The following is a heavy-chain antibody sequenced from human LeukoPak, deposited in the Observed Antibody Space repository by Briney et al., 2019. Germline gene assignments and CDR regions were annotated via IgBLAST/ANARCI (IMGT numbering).Heavy chain of an antibody. CDR3: ASHLSAPYYYYYYMDV. J-gene: IGHJ6*03. V-gene: IGHV1-2*02. Sequence: GASVKVSCKASGYTFSGYYMHWVRQAPGQGLEWMGWINPKSGGTNEAQKFHDRVTMTRDTSIRTAYMELSSLRSEDTAVYYCASHLSAPYYYYYYMDVWGKGTTVTVSS. CDR1: GYTFSGYY. CDR2: INPKSGGT.